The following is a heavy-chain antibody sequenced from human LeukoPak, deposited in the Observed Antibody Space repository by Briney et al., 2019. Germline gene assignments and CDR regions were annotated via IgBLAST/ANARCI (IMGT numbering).Heavy chain of an antibody. Sequence: SETLSLTCAVYGGSFSGYYWSWIRQPPGKGLEWIGEINHSRSTNYNPSLKSRVTISVDTSKNQFSLKLSSVTAADTAVYYCARSWYYYGSGSYYSAHYDYWGQGTLVTVSS. CDR1: GGSFSGYY. V-gene: IGHV4-34*01. CDR2: INHSRST. CDR3: ARSWYYYGSGSYYSAHYDY. D-gene: IGHD3-10*01. J-gene: IGHJ4*02.